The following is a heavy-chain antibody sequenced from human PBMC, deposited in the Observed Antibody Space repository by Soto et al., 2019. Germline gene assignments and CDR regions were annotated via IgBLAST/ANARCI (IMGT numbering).Heavy chain of an antibody. D-gene: IGHD6-13*01. J-gene: IGHJ5*02. Sequence: SGGSLRLSCAASGFTFSSYAMSWVRQAPGKGLEWVSAISGSGGSTYYADSVKGRFTISRDNSKNTLYLQMNSLRAEDTAVYYCAKDYRSSWPEGVFDPWGQGTLVTVSS. CDR2: ISGSGGST. CDR1: GFTFSSYA. V-gene: IGHV3-23*01. CDR3: AKDYRSSWPEGVFDP.